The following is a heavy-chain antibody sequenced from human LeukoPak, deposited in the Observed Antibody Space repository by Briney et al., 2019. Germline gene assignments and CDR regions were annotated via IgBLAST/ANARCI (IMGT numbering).Heavy chain of an antibody. CDR2: VYPRDSDT. Sequence: GESLKISCQASGYTFDRSWIGWVRQMPGKGFQWLGIVYPRDSDTRYSPCVQGHVTITADPSIDTAYLQWRSLRASDTANYFCVRQIAVAGRTTSKYWYYIDVWGKGTAVTVSS. CDR3: VRQIAVAGRTTSKYWYYIDV. J-gene: IGHJ6*03. V-gene: IGHV5-51*01. D-gene: IGHD6-19*01. CDR1: GYTFDRSW.